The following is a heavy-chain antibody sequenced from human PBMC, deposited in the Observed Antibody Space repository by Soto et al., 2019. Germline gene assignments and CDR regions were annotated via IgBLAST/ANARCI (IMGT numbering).Heavy chain of an antibody. D-gene: IGHD5-18*01. Sequence: GASVKVSCKASGYTFTSYGISWVRQAPGQGLEWMGWISAYNGNTNYAQKLQGRVTMTTDTSTSTAYMELRSLRSDDTAVYYCASVDTAMVTGGYYYYYMDVWGKGTTVTVSS. V-gene: IGHV1-18*01. CDR3: ASVDTAMVTGGYYYYYMDV. CDR1: GYTFTSYG. CDR2: ISAYNGNT. J-gene: IGHJ6*03.